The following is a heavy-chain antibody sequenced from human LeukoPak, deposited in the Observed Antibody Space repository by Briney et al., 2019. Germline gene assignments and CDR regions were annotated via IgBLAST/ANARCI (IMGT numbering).Heavy chain of an antibody. D-gene: IGHD1-1*01. V-gene: IGHV1-2*02. CDR3: TRAKRVIFDY. CDR1: GYTFTGYX. J-gene: IGHJ4*02. CDR2: XXPNSGAT. Sequence: ASVKVSCKAXGYTFTGYXXXXXXXXXGXXXXWMGWXXPNSGATLXXQKFQXRVTXXXXXXXNTAYMELSSXRSDDTAVYYCTRAKRVIFDYWGQGTLVTVSS.